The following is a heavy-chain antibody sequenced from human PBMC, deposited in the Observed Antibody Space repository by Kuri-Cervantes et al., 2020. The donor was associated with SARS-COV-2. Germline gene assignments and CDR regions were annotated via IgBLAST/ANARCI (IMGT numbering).Heavy chain of an antibody. CDR1: GGSISSSY. CDR2: IYTSGNT. CDR3: ARGRYSSYYYYYMDV. V-gene: IGHV4-4*07. Sequence: SETLSLTCTVSGGSISSSYWTWTRQPAGKGLEWIGRIYTSGNTTYNPSLKSRVTMSVDTSKNQLSLKVSSVTAADTAVYYCARGRYSSYYYYYMDVWGKGTMVTVSS. D-gene: IGHD6-19*01. J-gene: IGHJ6*03.